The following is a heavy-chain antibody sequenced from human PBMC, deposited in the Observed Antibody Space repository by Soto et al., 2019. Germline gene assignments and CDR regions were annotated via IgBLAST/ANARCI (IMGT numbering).Heavy chain of an antibody. D-gene: IGHD6-13*01. CDR2: IYSGGST. CDR3: ARGSSWYLSGFDP. J-gene: IGHJ5*02. CDR1: GFTVSSNY. V-gene: IGHV3-53*04. Sequence: EVQLVESGGGLVQPGGSLRLSCAASGFTVSSNYMSWVRQAPGKGLEWVSVIYSGGSTYYADSVKGRFTISRHNSKNTLYLQMNSLRAEDRAVYYCARGSSWYLSGFDPWGQGTLVTVSS.